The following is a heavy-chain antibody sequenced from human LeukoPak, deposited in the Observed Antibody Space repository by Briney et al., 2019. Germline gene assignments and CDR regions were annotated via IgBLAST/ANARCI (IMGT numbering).Heavy chain of an antibody. J-gene: IGHJ4*02. CDR1: GFTFSSYA. CDR2: ISGSGGST. V-gene: IGHV3-23*01. CDR3: ASGGYYYDSSGYYYYGDPFDY. Sequence: GGSLRLSCAASGFTFSSYAMSWVRQAPGKGLEWVSAISGSGGSTYYADSVKGRFTISRDNSKNTLYLQMNSLRAEDTAVYYCASGGYYYDSSGYYYYGDPFDYWGQGTLVTVSS. D-gene: IGHD3-22*01.